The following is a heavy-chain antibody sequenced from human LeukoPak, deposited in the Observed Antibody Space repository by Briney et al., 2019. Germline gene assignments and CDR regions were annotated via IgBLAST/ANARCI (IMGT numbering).Heavy chain of an antibody. Sequence: ASVKVSCKASGYTFTSYGISWVRQAPGQGLEWMGWISAYNGNTNYAQKFQGRVTITADESTSTAYMELSSLRSEDTAVYYCARSLYSSSWYEYYFDYWGQGTLVTVSS. D-gene: IGHD6-13*01. V-gene: IGHV1-18*01. CDR2: ISAYNGNT. J-gene: IGHJ4*02. CDR3: ARSLYSSSWYEYYFDY. CDR1: GYTFTSYG.